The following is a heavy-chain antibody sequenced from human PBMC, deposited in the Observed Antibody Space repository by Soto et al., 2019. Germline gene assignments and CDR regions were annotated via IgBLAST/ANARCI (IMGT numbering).Heavy chain of an antibody. CDR1: GGSISSYY. D-gene: IGHD5-18*01. CDR2: IYYSGST. CDR3: ARHYYESGYSYGLFDY. V-gene: IGHV4-59*08. Sequence: PSETLSLTCTVSGGSISSYYWSWIRQPPGKGLEWIGYIYYSGSTNYNPSLKSRVTISVDTSKNQFSLKLSSVTAADTAVYYCARHYYESGYSYGLFDYWGQGTLVTVSS. J-gene: IGHJ4*02.